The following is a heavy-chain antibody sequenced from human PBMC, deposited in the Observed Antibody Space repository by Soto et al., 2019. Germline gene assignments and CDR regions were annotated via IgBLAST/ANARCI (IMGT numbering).Heavy chain of an antibody. CDR3: AKVSRWRDSHPQYDFHSGDY. J-gene: IGHJ4*02. CDR1: GFTFSSYA. Sequence: GGSLRLSCAASGFTFSSYAMSWVRQAPGKGLEWVSAISGSGGSTYYADSVKGRFTISRDNSKNTLYLQMNSLRAEDTAVYYCAKVSRWRDSHPQYDFHSGDYWGQGTLVTVSS. D-gene: IGHD3-3*01. V-gene: IGHV3-23*01. CDR2: ISGSGGST.